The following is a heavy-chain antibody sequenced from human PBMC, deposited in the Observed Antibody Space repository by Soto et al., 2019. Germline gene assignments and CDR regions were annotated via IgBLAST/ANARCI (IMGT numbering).Heavy chain of an antibody. CDR3: ATGRGSGGFDS. Sequence: QVQLVQSGTEVKKPGSSVRVSCKASGGTSNRFAFSWVRQAPGQGVEWMGGSIPIFGTANYAPRLQGRATIDAEEYTRTGYMELSGLRSHDTATYYCATGRGSGGFDSWGQGTQVLVSS. D-gene: IGHD3-16*01. V-gene: IGHV1-69*01. CDR1: GGTSNRFA. J-gene: IGHJ4*02. CDR2: SIPIFGTA.